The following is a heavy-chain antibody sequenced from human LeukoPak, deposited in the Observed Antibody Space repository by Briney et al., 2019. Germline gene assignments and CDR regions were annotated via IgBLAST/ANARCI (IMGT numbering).Heavy chain of an antibody. J-gene: IGHJ4*02. Sequence: PGGSLRLSCAASGFTFSTYSMNWVRQAPGKGLEWVSYISSSSSTIYDADSVKGRFTISRDNAKNSLYLQMNSPRAEDTAVYYCAVSDYFDYWGQGTLVTVSS. CDR1: GFTFSTYS. D-gene: IGHD5/OR15-5a*01. CDR2: ISSSSSTI. V-gene: IGHV3-48*01. CDR3: AVSDYFDY.